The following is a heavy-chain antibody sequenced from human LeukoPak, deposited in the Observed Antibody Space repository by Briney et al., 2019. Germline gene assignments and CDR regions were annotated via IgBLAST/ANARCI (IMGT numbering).Heavy chain of an antibody. CDR3: ARDLSNYYFDY. Sequence: PGRSLRLSCAASGFTFSSYAMHWVRQAPGKGLEWVAFISFDGNNNHSADSVKGRFTISRDNSKNTLYMQMNSLRAGDTAVYYCARDLSNYYFDYWGQGTLVTVSS. V-gene: IGHV3-30-3*01. CDR1: GFTFSSYA. J-gene: IGHJ4*02. CDR2: ISFDGNNN. D-gene: IGHD4-11*01.